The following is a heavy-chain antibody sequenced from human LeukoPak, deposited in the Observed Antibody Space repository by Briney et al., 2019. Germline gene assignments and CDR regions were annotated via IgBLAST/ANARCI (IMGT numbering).Heavy chain of an antibody. Sequence: GGSLRLSCPASGFTFSSYSMNWVRQAPGKGLEWVSSISSSSSYIYYADSVKGRFTISRDNAKNSLYLQMNSLRAEDTAVYYCARDHCSSTRGAPKQVCAFDIWGQGTMVTVSS. D-gene: IGHD2-2*01. J-gene: IGHJ3*02. V-gene: IGHV3-21*01. CDR3: ARDHCSSTRGAPKQVCAFDI. CDR1: GFTFSSYS. CDR2: ISSSSSYI.